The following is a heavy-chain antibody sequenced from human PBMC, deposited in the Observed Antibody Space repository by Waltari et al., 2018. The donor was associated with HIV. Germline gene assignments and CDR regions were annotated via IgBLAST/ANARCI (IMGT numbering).Heavy chain of an antibody. CDR3: TRDPDYYDSSGYFKY. J-gene: IGHJ1*01. CDR2: IRSKAYGGTT. Sequence: EVQLVESGGGLVQPGRSLRPSCTAPGFPFGDYAMIWFCQAHGTGLEWVGFIRSKAYGGTTEYAASVKGRFTISRDDSKSIAYLQMNSLKTEDTAVYYCTRDPDYYDSSGYFKYWGQGTLVTVSS. V-gene: IGHV3-49*03. D-gene: IGHD3-22*01. CDR1: GFPFGDYA.